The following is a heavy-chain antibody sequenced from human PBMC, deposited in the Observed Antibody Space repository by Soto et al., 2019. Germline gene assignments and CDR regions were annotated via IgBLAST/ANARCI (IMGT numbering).Heavy chain of an antibody. CDR1: GGSISSGGYY. CDR3: ARDSGYYDFWSGSRYGMDV. V-gene: IGHV4-31*03. D-gene: IGHD3-3*01. Sequence: TSETLSLTCTVSGGSISSGGYYWSWIRQHPGKGLEWIGYIYYSGSTYYNPSLKSRVTISVDTSKNQFSLKLSSVTAADTAVYYCARDSGYYDFWSGSRYGMDVWGQGTTVTVSS. J-gene: IGHJ6*02. CDR2: IYYSGST.